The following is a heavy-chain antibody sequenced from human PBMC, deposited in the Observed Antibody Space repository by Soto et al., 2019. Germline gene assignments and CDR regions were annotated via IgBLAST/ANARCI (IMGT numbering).Heavy chain of an antibody. CDR2: IIPIFGTA. Sequence: QVQLVQSWAEVRKPGSSVKVSCKASGGTFSRHAISWVRQAPGRGLEWMGGIIPIFGTANHAQKFQGRVTIIADESTSTVYMELISLRSKDTAMYYCARRWRYHSNDYYYAYWGKGTLVIASP. CDR3: ARRWRYHSNDYYYAY. D-gene: IGHD3-22*01. J-gene: IGHJ4*01. CDR1: GGTFSRHA. V-gene: IGHV1-69*01.